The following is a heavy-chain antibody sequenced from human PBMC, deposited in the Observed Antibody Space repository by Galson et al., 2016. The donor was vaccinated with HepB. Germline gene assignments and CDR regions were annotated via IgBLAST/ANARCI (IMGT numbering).Heavy chain of an antibody. J-gene: IGHJ4*02. CDR3: AREYLQLAVCGGDCYSGFDY. D-gene: IGHD2-21*02. V-gene: IGHV1-46*01. CDR1: GYTFTSYD. Sequence: SVKVSCKASGYTFTSYDTHWVRQAPGQGLEWMGIISSSSGGTSYAQKFQGRVTMTRDTSTSTVYMEVSSLRSEATAVYYCAREYLQLAVCGGDCYSGFDYWGQGTLVTVSS. CDR2: ISSSSGGT.